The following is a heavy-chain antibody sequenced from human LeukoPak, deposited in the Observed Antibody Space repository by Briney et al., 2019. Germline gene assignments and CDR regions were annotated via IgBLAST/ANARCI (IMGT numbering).Heavy chain of an antibody. V-gene: IGHV3-23*01. CDR3: AKDLSLSGSYYGFDY. CDR2: ISGSGGST. D-gene: IGHD1-26*01. CDR1: GFTFSSYG. Sequence: GGTLRLSCAASGFTFSSYGMSWVRQAPGKGLEWVSAISGSGGSTYYADSVKGRFTISRDNSKNALYLQMNSLRAEDTAVYYCAKDLSLSGSYYGFDYWGQGTLVTVSS. J-gene: IGHJ4*02.